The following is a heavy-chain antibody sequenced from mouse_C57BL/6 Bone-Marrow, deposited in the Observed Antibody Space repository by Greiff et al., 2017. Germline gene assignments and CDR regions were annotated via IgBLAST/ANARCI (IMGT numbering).Heavy chain of an antibody. CDR1: GYTFTDYH. J-gene: IGHJ4*01. CDR2: INPNNGGT. D-gene: IGHD2-5*01. V-gene: IGHV1-18*01. Sequence: VQLQQSGPELVKPGASVKIPCKASGYTFTDYHMDWVKQSHGKSLEWIGDINPNNGGTIYNQKFKGKATLTVDKSSSTASMELRSLTSEDTAVYYCSRYSNSLYAMDYWGQGTSVTVSS. CDR3: SRYSNSLYAMDY.